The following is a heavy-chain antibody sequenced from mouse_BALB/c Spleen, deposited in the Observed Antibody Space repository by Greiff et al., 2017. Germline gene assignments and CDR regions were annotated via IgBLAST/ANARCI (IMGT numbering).Heavy chain of an antibody. Sequence: QVQLQQSGAELAKPGASVKMSCKASGYTFSSYWMHWVKQRPGQGLEWIGYINPSTGYTEYNQKFKDKATLTADKSSSTAYMQLSSLTSEDSAVYYCAREGYYGLFAYWGQGTLVTVSA. V-gene: IGHV1-7*01. J-gene: IGHJ3*01. CDR3: AREGYYGLFAY. CDR1: GYTFSSYW. CDR2: INPSTGYT. D-gene: IGHD1-2*01.